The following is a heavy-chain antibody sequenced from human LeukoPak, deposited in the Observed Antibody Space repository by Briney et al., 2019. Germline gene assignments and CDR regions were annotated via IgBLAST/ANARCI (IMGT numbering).Heavy chain of an antibody. Sequence: GGSLRLSCAASGFTFSDNYMSWVRQAPGKGLEWVSVIYSIGSTYYADSVKRRFTISRDNSKNTVYLQMNSLRAEDTAVYYCARTVAPRRIAARPYYFDYWGQGTLVTVSS. D-gene: IGHD6-6*01. J-gene: IGHJ4*02. CDR2: IYSIGST. V-gene: IGHV3-53*01. CDR1: GFTFSDNY. CDR3: ARTVAPRRIAARPYYFDY.